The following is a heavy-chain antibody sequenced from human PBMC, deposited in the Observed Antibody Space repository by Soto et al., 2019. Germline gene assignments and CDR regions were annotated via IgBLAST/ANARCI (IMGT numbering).Heavy chain of an antibody. CDR3: ARGGITIFGVVIMAHDAFDI. D-gene: IGHD3-3*01. V-gene: IGHV1-3*01. Sequence: GASVKVSCKASGYTFTSYAMHWVRQAPGQRLEWMGWINAGNGNTKYSQKFQGRVTITRDTSASTAYMELSSLRSEDTAVYYCARGGITIFGVVIMAHDAFDIWGQGTMVTVSS. CDR1: GYTFTSYA. CDR2: INAGNGNT. J-gene: IGHJ3*02.